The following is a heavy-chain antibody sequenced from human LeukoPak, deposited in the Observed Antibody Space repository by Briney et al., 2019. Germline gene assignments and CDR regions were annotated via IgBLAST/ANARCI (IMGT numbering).Heavy chain of an antibody. CDR2: LNGGGDTT. D-gene: IGHD6-13*01. CDR1: GFTFSSYG. J-gene: IGHJ4*02. V-gene: IGHV3-23*01. Sequence: GGTLRLSCVASGFTFSSYGMSWVRQAPGKGLEWVSSLNGGGDTTYYADSVKGRFTISRDNSKNTLYLQMNSLRAEDTAVYYCARARTSWSAFDYWGQGTLVTVSS. CDR3: ARARTSWSAFDY.